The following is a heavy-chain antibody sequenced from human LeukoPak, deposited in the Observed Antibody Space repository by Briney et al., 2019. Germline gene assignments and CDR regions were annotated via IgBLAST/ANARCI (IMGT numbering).Heavy chain of an antibody. CDR2: INHSGST. CDR1: GGSFSGYY. Sequence: SETLSLTCAVYGGSFSGYYWSWIRQPPGKGLEWIGEINHSGSTNYNPSLKSRVTISVDTSKNQFSLKLSSVTAADTAVYYCARVYGDTAMGLFDYWGQGTLVTVSS. CDR3: ARVYGDTAMGLFDY. D-gene: IGHD5-18*01. J-gene: IGHJ4*02. V-gene: IGHV4-34*01.